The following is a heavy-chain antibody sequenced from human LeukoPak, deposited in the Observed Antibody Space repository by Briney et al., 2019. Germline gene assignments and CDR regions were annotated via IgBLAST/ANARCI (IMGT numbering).Heavy chain of an antibody. V-gene: IGHV3-23*01. CDR2: ISGSGGST. J-gene: IGHJ4*02. CDR3: AKDRFGELLPHY. CDR1: GFTFSSYA. Sequence: QTGGSLRLSCAASGFTFSSYAMSWVRQAPGKGLEWVSAISGSGGSTYYADSVKGRFTISRDNSKNTLCLQMNSLRAEDTAVYYCAKDRFGELLPHYWGQGTLVTVS. D-gene: IGHD3-10*01.